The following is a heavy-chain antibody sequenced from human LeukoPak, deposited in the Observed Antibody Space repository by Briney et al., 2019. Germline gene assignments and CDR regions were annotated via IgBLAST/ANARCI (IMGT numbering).Heavy chain of an antibody. D-gene: IGHD3-10*02. J-gene: IGHJ6*04. CDR1: GFTFSSYA. V-gene: IGHV3-23*01. CDR3: AELGITMIGGV. CDR2: INVSGGGT. Sequence: GGSLLLSCAASGFTFSSYAMSWVRPAPGKGLEWVSAINVSGGGTYYADSVKGRFTISRDNAKNSLYLQMNSLRAEDTAVYYCAELGITMIGGVWGKGTTVTISS.